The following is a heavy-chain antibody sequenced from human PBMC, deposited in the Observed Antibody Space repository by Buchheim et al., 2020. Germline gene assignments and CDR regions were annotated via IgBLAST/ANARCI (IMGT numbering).Heavy chain of an antibody. J-gene: IGHJ6*02. CDR1: GFTVSSNY. D-gene: IGHD2-21*02. CDR2: IYSGGST. CDR3: ARDSEVVVTAAHYYYYGMDV. V-gene: IGHV3-66*01. Sequence: EVQLVESGGGLVQPGGSLRLSCAASGFTVSSNYMSWVRQAPGKGLEWVSVIYSGGSTYYADSVKGRFTISRDNSKNTLYLQMNSLRAEDTAVYYCARDSEVVVTAAHYYYYGMDVWGQGTT.